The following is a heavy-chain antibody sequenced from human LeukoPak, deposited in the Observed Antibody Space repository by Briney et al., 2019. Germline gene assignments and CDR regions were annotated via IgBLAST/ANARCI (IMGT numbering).Heavy chain of an antibody. Sequence: GGSLRLSCAASGFTFTSYSMNWVRQAPGKGLEWVANIKQDGSEKYYVDSVKGRFTISRDNAKNSLYLQMNSLRAEDTAVYYCARDYRTYMDVWGKGTTVTASS. CDR2: IKQDGSEK. J-gene: IGHJ6*03. D-gene: IGHD3-16*02. CDR1: GFTFTSYS. CDR3: ARDYRTYMDV. V-gene: IGHV3-7*01.